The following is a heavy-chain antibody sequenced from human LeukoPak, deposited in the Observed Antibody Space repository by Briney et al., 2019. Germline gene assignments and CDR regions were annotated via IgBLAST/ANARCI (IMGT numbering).Heavy chain of an antibody. CDR2: IYYSGST. CDR1: GGSISSSSYY. V-gene: IGHV4-39*01. J-gene: IGHJ6*03. Sequence: SETLSLTRTVSGGSISSSSYYWGWIRQPPGKGLEWIGNIYYSGSTYYNPSLKSRVTISVDTSKNQFSLKLSSVTAADTAVYYCARHITIVGVVILNYYMDGWGKGTTVTVPS. CDR3: ARHITIVGVVILNYYMDG. D-gene: IGHD3-3*01.